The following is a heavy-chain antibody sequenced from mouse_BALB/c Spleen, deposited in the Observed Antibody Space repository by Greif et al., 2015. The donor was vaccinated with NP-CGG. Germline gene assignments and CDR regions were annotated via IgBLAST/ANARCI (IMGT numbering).Heavy chain of an antibody. CDR2: IYPGDGDT. V-gene: IGHV1-87*01. D-gene: IGHD3-3*01. CDR3: ARGDFDDY. CDR1: GYTFTSYW. Sequence: VQLQQSGAELARPGASVKLSCKASGYTFTSYWMQWVKQRPGQGLEWIGAIYPGDGDTRYTQKFKGKATLTADKSSSTAYMQLSSLASEDSAVYYCARGDFDDYWCQGTTLTVSS. J-gene: IGHJ2*01.